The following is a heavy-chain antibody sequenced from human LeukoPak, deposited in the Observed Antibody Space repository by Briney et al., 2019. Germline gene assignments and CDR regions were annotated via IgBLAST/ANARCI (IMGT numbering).Heavy chain of an antibody. CDR2: MNPNSGNT. Sequence: ASVKVSCKASGYTFTSYDINWVRHATGQGLEWMGWMNPNSGNTGYAQKFQGRVTITRNTSISTAYMELSSLRSEDTAVYYCARGMSGVEGLLYYYYYGMDVWGQGTTVTVSS. J-gene: IGHJ6*02. D-gene: IGHD3-10*01. CDR3: ARGMSGVEGLLYYYYYGMDV. V-gene: IGHV1-8*01. CDR1: GYTFTSYD.